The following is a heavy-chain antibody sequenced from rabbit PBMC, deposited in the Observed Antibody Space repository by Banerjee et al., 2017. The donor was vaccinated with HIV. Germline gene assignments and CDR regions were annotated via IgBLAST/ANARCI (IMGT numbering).Heavy chain of an antibody. J-gene: IGHJ4*01. CDR2: IGTGSGST. CDR3: ARDLAGVIGDGGVYFDL. V-gene: IGHV1S45*01. D-gene: IGHD2-1*01. Sequence: QEQLVESGGDLVKPEGSLTLTCKASGFDFSSNRMCWVRQAPGKGLEWIGCIGTGSGSTWYASWAKGRFTISKTSSTTVTLQMTSLTAADTASYFCARDLAGVIGDGGVYFDLWGQGTL. CDR1: GFDFSSNR.